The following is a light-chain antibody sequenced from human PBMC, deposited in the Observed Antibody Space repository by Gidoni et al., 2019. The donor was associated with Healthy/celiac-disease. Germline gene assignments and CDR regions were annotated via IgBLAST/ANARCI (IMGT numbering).Light chain of an antibody. CDR3: QQYDNLRCT. V-gene: IGKV1-33*01. CDR1: QDISNY. CDR2: DAS. J-gene: IGKJ2*02. Sequence: DIQMTQSPSSLSASVGDRVTITCQASQDISNYLNWYQQKPGKAPKLLIYDASNLETGVPSRFSGRGSGTDFTFTISSLQPEDIATYYCQQYDNLRCTFGQGTKLEIK.